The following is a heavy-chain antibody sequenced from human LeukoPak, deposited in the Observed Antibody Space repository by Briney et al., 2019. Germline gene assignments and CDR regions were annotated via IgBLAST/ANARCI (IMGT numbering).Heavy chain of an antibody. D-gene: IGHD6-19*01. CDR2: IYYNGST. Sequence: PSETLSLTCTVSGGSINNYYWSWVRQPPGKGLEWIGNIYYNGSTNYNPPLKSRVTISIDTSKNQFSLKVTSVTAADTAVYYCARDQSSGYNWFAPWGQGTLVTVSS. CDR3: ARDQSSGYNWFAP. CDR1: GGSINNYY. J-gene: IGHJ5*02. V-gene: IGHV4-59*12.